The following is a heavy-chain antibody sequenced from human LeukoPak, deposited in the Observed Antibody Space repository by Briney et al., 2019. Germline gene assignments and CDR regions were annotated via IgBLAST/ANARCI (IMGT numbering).Heavy chain of an antibody. CDR2: ISSSGSTI. Sequence: GGSLRLSCAASGFAFSDYYMSWIRQAPGKGLEWVSYISSSGSTIDYADSVKGRFTISRDNAKNSLYLQMNSLRDEDTAVYYCVRDRQSYYDSSGYYVWGQGTLVTVSS. CDR1: GFAFSDYY. J-gene: IGHJ4*02. D-gene: IGHD3-22*01. V-gene: IGHV3-11*04. CDR3: VRDRQSYYDSSGYYV.